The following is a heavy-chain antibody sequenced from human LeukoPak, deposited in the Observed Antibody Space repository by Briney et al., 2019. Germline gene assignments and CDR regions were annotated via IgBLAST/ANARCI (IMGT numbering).Heavy chain of an antibody. J-gene: IGHJ4*02. CDR2: INPNSGGT. CDR1: GYTFTAFY. V-gene: IGHV1-2*02. CDR3: AKEADGYNY. Sequence: GASVKVSCKASGYTFTAFYIHWVRPAPGQGLEWMGWINPNSGGTNYAQKFQGRVTMTRDTSISTAYLDLSRLRSDDTAVYYCAKEADGYNYWGQGTLVTVSS. D-gene: IGHD5-24*01.